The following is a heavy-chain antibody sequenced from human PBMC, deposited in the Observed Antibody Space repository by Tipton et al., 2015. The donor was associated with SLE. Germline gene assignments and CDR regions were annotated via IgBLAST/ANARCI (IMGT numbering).Heavy chain of an antibody. D-gene: IGHD3-22*01. CDR2: IIPILGIA. V-gene: IGHV1-69*04. CDR3: AREYYDSSGYYYERY. J-gene: IGHJ4*02. CDR1: GYTFSSYG. Sequence: QSGPEVKKPGASVKVSCKASGYTFSSYGISWVRQAPGQGLEWMGRIIPILGIANYAQKFQGRVTITADKSTSTAYMELSSLRSEDTAVYYCAREYYDSSGYYYERYWGQGTLVTVSS.